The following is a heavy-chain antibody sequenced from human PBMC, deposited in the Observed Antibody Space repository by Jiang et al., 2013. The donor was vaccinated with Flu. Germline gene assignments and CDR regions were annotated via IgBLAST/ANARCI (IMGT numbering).Heavy chain of an antibody. V-gene: IGHV1-69*01. CDR1: GGTFSNFA. D-gene: IGHD3-22*01. Sequence: KASGGTFSNFAINWVRQAPGQGLEWMGGIIPVFGTANYAQKFQGRVTITADESTSTAYMELSSLRSEDTAVYYCARGVDYDSIGYYFFYWGQGTLVTVSS. J-gene: IGHJ4*02. CDR2: IIPVFGTA. CDR3: ARGVDYDSIGYYFFY.